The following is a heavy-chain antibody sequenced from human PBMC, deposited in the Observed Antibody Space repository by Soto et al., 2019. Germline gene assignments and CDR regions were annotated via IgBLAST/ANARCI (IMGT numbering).Heavy chain of an antibody. D-gene: IGHD3-9*01. Sequence: GGSLRLSCAASGFTFSDYAMHWVRQAPGKGLEWVAVVSHDGRNTHYAASVKGRFTISRDDSKKTAYLQMNSLESEDTAVYYCSRDDSDWFFNWGRGTLVTVSS. CDR1: GFTFSDYA. CDR3: SRDDSDWFFN. CDR2: VSHDGRNT. J-gene: IGHJ4*02. V-gene: IGHV3-30*03.